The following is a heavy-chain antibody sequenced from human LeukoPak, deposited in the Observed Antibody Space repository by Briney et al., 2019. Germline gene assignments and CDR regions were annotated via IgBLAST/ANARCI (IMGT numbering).Heavy chain of an antibody. J-gene: IGHJ4*02. Sequence: GGSLRLSCAASGFTFSSYAMSWVRQAPGKGLEGGSAISGSGGSTYYADSVKGRFTISRDNSKNTLYLQMNSLRAEDTAVYCCARAGTTGNYWGQGTLVTVSS. CDR3: ARAGTTGNY. D-gene: IGHD1-1*01. CDR1: GFTFSSYA. CDR2: ISGSGGST. V-gene: IGHV3-23*01.